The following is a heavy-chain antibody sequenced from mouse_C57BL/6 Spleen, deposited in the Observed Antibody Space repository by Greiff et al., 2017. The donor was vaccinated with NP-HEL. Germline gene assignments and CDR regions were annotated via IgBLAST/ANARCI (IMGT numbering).Heavy chain of an antibody. V-gene: IGHV7-3*01. Sequence: VQLKESGGGLVQPGGSLSLSCAASGFTFTDYYMSWVRQPPGKALEWLGFIRNKANGYTTEYSASVKGRFTISRDNSQSILYLQMNALRAEDSATYYCASLYDGYYGFDYWGQGTTLTVSS. CDR2: IRNKANGYTT. D-gene: IGHD2-3*01. J-gene: IGHJ2*01. CDR1: GFTFTDYY. CDR3: ASLYDGYYGFDY.